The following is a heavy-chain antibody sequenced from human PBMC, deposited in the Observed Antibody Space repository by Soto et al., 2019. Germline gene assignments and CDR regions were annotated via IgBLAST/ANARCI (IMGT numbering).Heavy chain of an antibody. CDR2: TYYTSRWQT. Sequence: QVQLQQSGPGLVKPSQTLSLTCAISGDSVSSNDATWDWIRQSPSRGLEWLGRTYYTSRWQTDYAISVKSRISINPDDSNNQVSLQLNSVTPDDTAVYYCARLIGNSWLDSWGQGTLVTVSS. CDR1: GDSVSSNDAT. CDR3: ARLIGNSWLDS. D-gene: IGHD3-16*01. V-gene: IGHV6-1*01. J-gene: IGHJ5*01.